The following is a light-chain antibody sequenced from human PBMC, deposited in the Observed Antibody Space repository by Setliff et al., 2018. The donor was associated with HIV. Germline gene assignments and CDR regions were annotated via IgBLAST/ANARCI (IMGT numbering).Light chain of an antibody. CDR2: EAT. V-gene: IGLV2-14*01. CDR1: NNDIGGYNF. Sequence: SVLVQPASVSGSPGQSITISCAGTNNDIGGYNFVSWYQQHPGKAPRLMIYEATNRPSGVSTRFSGSKSGNTASLTISGLQTEDEADYYCSSYATGKALLFGGGTKVTV. J-gene: IGLJ3*02. CDR3: SSYATGKALL.